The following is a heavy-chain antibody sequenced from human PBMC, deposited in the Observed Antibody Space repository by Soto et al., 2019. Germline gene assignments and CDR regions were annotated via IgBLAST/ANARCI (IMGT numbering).Heavy chain of an antibody. CDR1: GYTFTSYA. CDR2: INAGNGNT. V-gene: IGHV1-3*01. D-gene: IGHD6-6*01. Sequence: QVQLVQSGAEVKKPGASVKVSCKASGYTFTSYAMHWVRQAPGQRLEWMGWINAGNGNTKYSQKFQGRVTITRDTSASTAYMELSSLRSEDTAVYYCASDRRPTERAIAAREWFDPWGQGTLVTVSS. J-gene: IGHJ5*02. CDR3: ASDRRPTERAIAAREWFDP.